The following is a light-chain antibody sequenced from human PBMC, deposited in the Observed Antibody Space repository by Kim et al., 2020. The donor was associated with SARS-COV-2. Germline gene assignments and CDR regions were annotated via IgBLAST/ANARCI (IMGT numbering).Light chain of an antibody. J-gene: IGLJ1*01. Sequence: SSELTQDPAVSVALGQTVRITCQGDSLRNYYASWYQQKPGQAPVLVIYGKNNRPSGIPDRFSGSSSGNTASMTMTGAQAEDEADYYCNSRDSSGNHLGVFGTGTKVTVL. CDR3: NSRDSSGNHLGV. CDR1: SLRNYY. CDR2: GKN. V-gene: IGLV3-19*01.